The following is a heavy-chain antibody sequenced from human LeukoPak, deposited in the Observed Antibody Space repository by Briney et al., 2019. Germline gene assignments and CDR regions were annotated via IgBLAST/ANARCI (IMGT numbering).Heavy chain of an antibody. CDR2: IRNKAYGGAA. D-gene: IGHD2-2*01. J-gene: IGHJ4*02. CDR1: GFTLGDYA. V-gene: IGHV3-49*03. CDR3: TRASAACRSTSCYGRGDY. Sequence: PGGSLRLSCAASGFTLGDYAMGWFRQAPGKGLEWVSFIRNKAYGGAAENAASVKGRFTISRDDSKSIVYLQMNSLKTEETAVYYCTRASAACRSTSCYGRGDYWGQGTLVTVSS.